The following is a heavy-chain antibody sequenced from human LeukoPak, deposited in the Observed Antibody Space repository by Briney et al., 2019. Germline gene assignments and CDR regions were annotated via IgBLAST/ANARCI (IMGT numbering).Heavy chain of an antibody. CDR3: VRYCSSTTCYTRAVDY. CDR2: IYHSGSA. J-gene: IGHJ4*02. Sequence: SETLSLTCTVSGYSITSGYNWAWIRPPPGKVLEWIGSIYHSGSAYYNPSLKSRVTRSVDTSKNQFSLKLSSVTAADTAVYYCVRYCSSTTCYTRAVDYWGQGTLVTVSS. CDR1: GYSITSGYN. D-gene: IGHD2-2*02. V-gene: IGHV4-38-2*02.